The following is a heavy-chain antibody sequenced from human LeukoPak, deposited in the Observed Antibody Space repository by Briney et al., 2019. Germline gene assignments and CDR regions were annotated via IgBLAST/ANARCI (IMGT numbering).Heavy chain of an antibody. Sequence: SETLSLTCTVSGGSISSYYWSWIRQPPGKGLEWIGYIYYSRSTNYNPSLKSRVPISVDTSKTQSSLKLSSVTAADTAVYYCARGGPIVVTDWYFDLWGRGPLVTVSS. CDR1: GGSISSYY. CDR3: ARGGPIVVTDWYFDL. V-gene: IGHV4-59*01. CDR2: IYYSRST. J-gene: IGHJ2*01. D-gene: IGHD3-22*01.